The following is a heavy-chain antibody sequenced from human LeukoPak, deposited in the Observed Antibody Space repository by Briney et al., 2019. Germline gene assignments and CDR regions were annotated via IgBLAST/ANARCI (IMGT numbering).Heavy chain of an antibody. D-gene: IGHD6-19*01. V-gene: IGHV1-2*02. CDR2: INPNSGGT. J-gene: IGHJ4*02. Sequence: ASVKVSCKASGYTFTSYGISWVRQAPGQGLEWMGWINPNSGGTNYAQKFQGRVTMTRDTSISTAYMELSRLRSDDTAVYYCARGALGGWSPLRYWGQGTLVTVSS. CDR3: ARGALGGWSPLRY. CDR1: GYTFTSYG.